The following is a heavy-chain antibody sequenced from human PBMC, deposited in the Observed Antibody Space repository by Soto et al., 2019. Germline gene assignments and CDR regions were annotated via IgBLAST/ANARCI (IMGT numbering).Heavy chain of an antibody. D-gene: IGHD3-22*01. Sequence: GGSLRLSCAASGFDVSNTDMSWVRQAPGKGLEWVSVIYSGGYTNYADSVKGRFIVSRDSPKSTLYLQMDSLRAEDTAVYYCAREAIIVIAAPEYYFDYWGQGTLVTVSS. CDR1: GFDVSNTD. J-gene: IGHJ4*02. V-gene: IGHV3-66*01. CDR2: IYSGGYT. CDR3: AREAIIVIAAPEYYFDY.